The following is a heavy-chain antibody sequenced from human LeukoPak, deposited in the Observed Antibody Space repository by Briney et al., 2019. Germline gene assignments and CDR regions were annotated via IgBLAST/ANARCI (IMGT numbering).Heavy chain of an antibody. CDR3: AKGGTSIADAFDY. V-gene: IGHV3-9*01. CDR2: ISWNSGSI. D-gene: IGHD6-6*01. CDR1: GFTFDDYA. J-gene: IGHJ4*02. Sequence: PGRSLRLSCAASGFTFDDYAMHWVRQAPGKGLEWVSGISWNSGSIGYADSVKGRFTISRDNAKNSLYLQMNSLRAEDTALYYCAKGGTSIADAFDYWAQGTLVTVSS.